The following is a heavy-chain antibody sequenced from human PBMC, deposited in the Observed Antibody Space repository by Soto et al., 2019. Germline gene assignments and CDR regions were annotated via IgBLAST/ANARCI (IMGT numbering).Heavy chain of an antibody. Sequence: SETLSLTCTVSGGSISSSSYYWGWIRQPPGKGLEWIGSIYYSGSTYYNPSLKSRVTISVDTSKNQFSLKLSSVTAADTAVYYCARDLDYGGNSETFDRWGQGTMVTVSS. J-gene: IGHJ3*02. CDR2: IYYSGST. CDR3: ARDLDYGGNSETFDR. CDR1: GGSISSSSYY. V-gene: IGHV4-39*02. D-gene: IGHD4-17*01.